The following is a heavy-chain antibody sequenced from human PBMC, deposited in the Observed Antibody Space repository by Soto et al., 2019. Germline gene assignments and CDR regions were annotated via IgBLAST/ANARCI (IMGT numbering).Heavy chain of an antibody. V-gene: IGHV3-48*01. CDR3: ARDPRPGYYYYYGMDV. J-gene: IGHJ6*02. CDR1: VFTFSDYS. Sequence: GGPLRLSCAASVFTFSDYSMNWVRQAPGKGLEWVAHISASTNTIYYADSVKGRFTISRDNAEDSLYLQMNSLRAEDTAVYYCARDPRPGYYYYYGMDVWGQGTTVTVSS. CDR2: ISASTNTI.